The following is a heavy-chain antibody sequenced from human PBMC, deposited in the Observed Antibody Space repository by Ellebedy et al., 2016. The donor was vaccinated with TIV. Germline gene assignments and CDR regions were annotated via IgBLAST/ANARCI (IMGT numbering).Heavy chain of an antibody. CDR1: GFTFSSYA. Sequence: PSETLSLTCAASGFTFSSYAMSWVRQAPGKGLVWVSRINSDGSSRTHAASVQGRFTISRDNAKNTLYLQMNSLRAEDTAVYYCAGAIHHDSSSGTPLDYWGQGTLVTVSS. D-gene: IGHD3-10*01. V-gene: IGHV3-74*01. J-gene: IGHJ4*02. CDR3: AGAIHHDSSSGTPLDY. CDR2: INSDGSSR.